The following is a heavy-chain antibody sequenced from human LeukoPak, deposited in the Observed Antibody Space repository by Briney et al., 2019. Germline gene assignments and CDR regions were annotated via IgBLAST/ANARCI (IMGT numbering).Heavy chain of an antibody. CDR3: ARDKKSGESSEIDY. Sequence: PGGSLRLSCAASGFTFDDYGMSWVRQAPGKGLVWVSRINRDGSTTNYADSVKGRFTVSRDNAKNTLNLQMNSLRAEDTAVYYCARDKKSGESSEIDYWGQGTLVTVSS. CDR2: INRDGSTT. J-gene: IGHJ4*02. V-gene: IGHV3-74*01. D-gene: IGHD3-10*01. CDR1: GFTFDDYG.